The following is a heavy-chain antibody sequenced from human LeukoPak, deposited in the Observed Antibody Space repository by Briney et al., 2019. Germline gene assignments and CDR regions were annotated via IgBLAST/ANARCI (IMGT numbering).Heavy chain of an antibody. CDR3: ATLEVDYGGRQPDFDY. J-gene: IGHJ4*02. CDR2: ISYDGSNK. V-gene: IGHV3-30*03. CDR1: GFTFSSYG. Sequence: PGGSLRLSCAASGFTFSSYGMHWVRQAPGKGLEWVAVISYDGSNKYYADSVKGRFTISRDNSKNTLYLQMNSLRAEDTAVYYCATLEVDYGGRQPDFDYWGQGTLVTVSS. D-gene: IGHD4-23*01.